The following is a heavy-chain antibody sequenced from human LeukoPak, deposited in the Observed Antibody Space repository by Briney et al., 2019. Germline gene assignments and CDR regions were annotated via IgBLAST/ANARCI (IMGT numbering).Heavy chain of an antibody. J-gene: IGHJ4*02. Sequence: GGSLRLSCAASGFSFSSYWMTWVRQAPGKGLEWVANIKEDGREEYYVDSVKGRFTISRDNAKKSLYLHVNSLRAEDTAVYYCAKKGDSSGWFYYFDYWGQGTLVTVSS. D-gene: IGHD6-19*01. CDR3: AKKGDSSGWFYYFDY. CDR1: GFSFSSYW. CDR2: IKEDGREE. V-gene: IGHV3-7*03.